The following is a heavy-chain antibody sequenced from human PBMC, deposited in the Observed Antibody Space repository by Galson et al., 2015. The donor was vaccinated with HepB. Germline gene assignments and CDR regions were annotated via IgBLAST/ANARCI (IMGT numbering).Heavy chain of an antibody. Sequence: SLRLSCAASGFTFSSYGMHWVRQAPGKGLEWVAVIWYDGSNKYYADSVKGRFTISRDNSKNTLYLQMNSLRAEDTAVYYCARDSSGYRVWAFDSWGQGTMVTVSS. CDR3: ARDSSGYRVWAFDS. V-gene: IGHV3-33*01. CDR2: IWYDGSNK. J-gene: IGHJ3*02. D-gene: IGHD3-22*01. CDR1: GFTFSSYG.